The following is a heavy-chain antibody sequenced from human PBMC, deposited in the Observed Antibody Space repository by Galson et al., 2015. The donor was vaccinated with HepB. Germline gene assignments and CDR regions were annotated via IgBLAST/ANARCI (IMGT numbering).Heavy chain of an antibody. CDR1: GFTFSHAW. CDR3: TTVRYCSDFRCPTRRYYMDI. J-gene: IGHJ6*03. Sequence: SLRLSCAASGFTFSHAWMTWVRQAPGKGLEWVGRVKDKSDGGTTDYAAPVKGRFTISREDSENTLYLQMNSLRPEESAVYYCTTVRYCSDFRCPTRRYYMDILGKGTTVVFSS. D-gene: IGHD4-11*01. V-gene: IGHV3-15*01. CDR2: VKDKSDGGTT.